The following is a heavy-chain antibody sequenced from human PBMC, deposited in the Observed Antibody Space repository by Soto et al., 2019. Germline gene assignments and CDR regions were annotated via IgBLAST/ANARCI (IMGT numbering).Heavy chain of an antibody. J-gene: IGHJ5*02. CDR3: ARYCSITSCQFDP. CDR2: INPNSGAS. Sequence: ASVKVSCKASGYTFTGYYIHWVRQAPGQGLEWMGGINPNSGASNYAQKFQGRVTMTRDTSISTAYMELSRLRSDDTAVYYCARYCSITSCQFDPWGQGTLVTVSS. CDR1: GYTFTGYY. D-gene: IGHD2-2*01. V-gene: IGHV1-2*02.